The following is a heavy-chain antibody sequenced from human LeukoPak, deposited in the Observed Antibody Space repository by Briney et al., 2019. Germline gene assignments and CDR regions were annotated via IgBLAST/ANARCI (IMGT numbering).Heavy chain of an antibody. Sequence: PGRSLRLSCAASGFTFSSYGMHWVRQAPGKGLEWVAVISYDGSNKYYADSVKGRFTISRDNSKNTLYLQMNSLRAEDTAVYYCAKDGPDCTNGVCYSVSGAFDIWGQGTMVTVSS. CDR2: ISYDGSNK. V-gene: IGHV3-30*18. CDR3: AKDGPDCTNGVCYSVSGAFDI. CDR1: GFTFSSYG. J-gene: IGHJ3*02. D-gene: IGHD2-8*01.